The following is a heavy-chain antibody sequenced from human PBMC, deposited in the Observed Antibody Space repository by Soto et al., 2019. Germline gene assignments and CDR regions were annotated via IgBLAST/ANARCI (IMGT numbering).Heavy chain of an antibody. CDR1: GGSFSGYY. CDR2: INHSGST. V-gene: IGHV4-34*01. Sequence: SETLSLTCAVYGGSFSGYYWSWIRQPPGKGLEWIGEINHSGSTNYNPSLKSRVTISVDTSKNQFSLKLSSVTAADTAVYYCARNVVTAIAPFDPWGQGTLVTVSS. CDR3: ARNVVTAIAPFDP. J-gene: IGHJ5*02. D-gene: IGHD2-21*02.